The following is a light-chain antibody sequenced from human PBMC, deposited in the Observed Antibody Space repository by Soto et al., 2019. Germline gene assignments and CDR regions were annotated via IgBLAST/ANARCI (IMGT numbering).Light chain of an antibody. CDR1: QGISSY. Sequence: AIRMSQSPSSLSAYTGDRVTITCRASQGISSYLAWYQQKPGKAPKLLIYAASTLQSGVPSRFSGSGSGTDFTLTISCLQSEDFATYYCQQYYSYPLTFGGGTKVDIK. CDR3: QQYYSYPLT. V-gene: IGKV1-8*01. CDR2: AAS. J-gene: IGKJ4*01.